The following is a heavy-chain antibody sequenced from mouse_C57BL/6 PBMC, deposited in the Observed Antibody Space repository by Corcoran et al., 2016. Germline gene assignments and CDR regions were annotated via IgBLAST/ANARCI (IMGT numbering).Heavy chain of an antibody. CDR2: IKTYSGVP. CDR3: ARVYDGYYRAMDY. V-gene: IGHV9-3*01. D-gene: IGHD2-3*01. CDR1: GYPFTTYG. Sequence: QIQLVQSGPELKKPGETVKISCKASGYPFTTYGMSWVKQAPGKGLRWMGWIKTYSGVPTYTNDFKGRFALSSETSASTAYLQINNLKNEDTATYFCARVYDGYYRAMDYWGQGTSVTVSA. J-gene: IGHJ4*01.